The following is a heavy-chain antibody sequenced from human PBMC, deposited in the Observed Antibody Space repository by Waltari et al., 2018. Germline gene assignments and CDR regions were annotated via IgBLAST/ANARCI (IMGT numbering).Heavy chain of an antibody. V-gene: IGHV4-39*07. CDR3: ARHAEWLVLGSDY. CDR1: GGSISSSSYY. D-gene: IGHD6-19*01. J-gene: IGHJ4*02. Sequence: QLQLQESGPGLVKPSETLSLTCTVSGGSISSSSYYWGWIRQPPGKGLEWIGSIYYSGGTYYNRSLKSRVTISVDTAKNQFSLKLSSVTAADTAVYYCARHAEWLVLGSDYWGQGTLVTVSS. CDR2: IYYSGGT.